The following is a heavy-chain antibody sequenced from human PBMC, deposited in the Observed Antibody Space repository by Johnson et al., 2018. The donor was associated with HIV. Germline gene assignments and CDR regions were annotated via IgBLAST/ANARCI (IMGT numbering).Heavy chain of an antibody. Sequence: VQLVESGGGLVQPGRSLRVSCAASGFTFDDYAMHWVRQAPGTGLAWVSGLSWNSGSIRSADSVKGRFTISRDNAKNSLYLQMNSLRAEDTAVYYCAKDRHDYGDLDAFDIWGQGTMVTVSS. CDR3: AKDRHDYGDLDAFDI. J-gene: IGHJ3*02. D-gene: IGHD4-17*01. CDR2: LSWNSGSI. CDR1: GFTFDDYA. V-gene: IGHV3-9*01.